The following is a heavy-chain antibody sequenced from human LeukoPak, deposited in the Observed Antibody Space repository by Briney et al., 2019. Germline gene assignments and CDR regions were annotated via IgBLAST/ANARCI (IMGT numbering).Heavy chain of an antibody. CDR3: VRLLDLDY. CDR1: GFTFSRYW. J-gene: IGHJ4*02. CDR2: INSDGSMT. Sequence: AGGSLRLACAASGFTFSRYWMHWVRQAPGKGLVWVSRINSDGSMTDYADPVKGRFTISRDNAENTLYLQMNSLKAEDTAVYYCVRLLDLDYWSQGTLVTVSS. V-gene: IGHV3-74*01. D-gene: IGHD3-10*01.